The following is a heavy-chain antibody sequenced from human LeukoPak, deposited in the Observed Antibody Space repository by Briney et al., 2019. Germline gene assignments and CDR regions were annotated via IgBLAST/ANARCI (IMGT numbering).Heavy chain of an antibody. CDR1: GGSISSSNW. Sequence: SGTLSLTCAVSGGSISSSNWWSWVRQPPGQGLEWIGEIYHSGSTNYNPSLKSRVTISVDKSKNQFSLKLSSVTAADTAVYYCARGSFVKQWLVFDYWGQGTLVTVSS. D-gene: IGHD6-19*01. CDR2: IYHSGST. J-gene: IGHJ4*02. V-gene: IGHV4-4*02. CDR3: ARGSFVKQWLVFDY.